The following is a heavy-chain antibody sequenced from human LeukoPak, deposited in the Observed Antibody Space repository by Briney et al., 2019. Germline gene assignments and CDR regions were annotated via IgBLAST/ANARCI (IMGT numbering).Heavy chain of an antibody. CDR2: IHYSGST. D-gene: IGHD3-9*01. Sequence: SETLSLTCTVSGGSITSYYWTWIRQPPGRGLEWIGYIHYSGSTNYNPSLKSRVTISVDTSKNQFSLKLSSVTAADTAVYYCARGRSSLRYFDWLSPHYYYYYMDVWGKGTTVTVSS. V-gene: IGHV4-59*12. CDR1: GGSITSYY. CDR3: ARGRSSLRYFDWLSPHYYYYYMDV. J-gene: IGHJ6*03.